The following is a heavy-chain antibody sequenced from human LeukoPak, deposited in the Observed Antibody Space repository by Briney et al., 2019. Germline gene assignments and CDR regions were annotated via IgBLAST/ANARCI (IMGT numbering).Heavy chain of an antibody. J-gene: IGHJ4*02. Sequence: PGGSLRLSCAASGFTVRTSYMTWVRQAPGKGLEWVSVIYRDVIIYYADSVKGRFTISSDNSKNTVFLQMNSLRAEDTAIYYCARDTLRDTISGSNTGHWGQGTLVTVSS. CDR3: ARDTLRDTISGSNTGH. CDR1: GFTVRTSY. V-gene: IGHV3-53*01. CDR2: IYRDVII. D-gene: IGHD1-26*01.